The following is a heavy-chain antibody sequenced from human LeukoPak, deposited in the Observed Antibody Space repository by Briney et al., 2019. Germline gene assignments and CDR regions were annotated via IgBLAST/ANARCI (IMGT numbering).Heavy chain of an antibody. CDR2: ISYDGSNK. Sequence: GGSLRLSCAASGFTFSSYAMHWVRQAPGKGLEWVAVISYDGSNKYYADSVKGRFTISRDNSKNTLYLQMNSLRAEDTAVYYCARDLILEWLSVPDYWGQGTLVTVSS. CDR3: ARDLILEWLSVPDY. J-gene: IGHJ4*02. D-gene: IGHD3-3*01. CDR1: GFTFSSYA. V-gene: IGHV3-30-3*01.